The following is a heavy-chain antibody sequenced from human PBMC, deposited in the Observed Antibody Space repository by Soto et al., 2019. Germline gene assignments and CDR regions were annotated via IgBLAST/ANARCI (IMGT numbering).Heavy chain of an antibody. CDR1: GSSFQGYY. J-gene: IGHJ4*02. CDR2: INPNSGGT. D-gene: IGHD2-8*02. CDR3: ASVVYVISSPALIDD. Sequence: ASVAVSWEASGSSFQGYYMHCVRPDPGQGLEWMGWINPNSGGTNYAQKFQGRVTMTRDTSISTAYMELSRLRPDDTAVYYGASVVYVISSPALIDDWGQGTLVTVSS. V-gene: IGHV1-2*02.